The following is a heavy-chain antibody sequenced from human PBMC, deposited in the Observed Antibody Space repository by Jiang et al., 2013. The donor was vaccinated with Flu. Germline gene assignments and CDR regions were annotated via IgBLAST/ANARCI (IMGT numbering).Heavy chain of an antibody. CDR3: ASLGGYDFWSGLGDAFDI. V-gene: IGHV1-69*01. Sequence: GAEVKKPGSSVKVSCKASGGTFSSYAISWVRQAPGQGLEWMGGIIPIFGTANYAQKFQGRVTITADESTSTAYMELSSLRSEDTAVYYCASLGGYDFWSGLGDAFDIWGQGTMVTVSS. CDR1: GGTFSSYA. J-gene: IGHJ3*02. CDR2: IIPIFGTA. D-gene: IGHD3-3*01.